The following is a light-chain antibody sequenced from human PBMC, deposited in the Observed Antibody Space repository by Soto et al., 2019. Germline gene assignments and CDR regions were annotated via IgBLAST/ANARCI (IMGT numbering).Light chain of an antibody. J-gene: IGKJ1*01. CDR2: GAS. CDR3: QQYNNWRGT. Sequence: EIVMTQSPGTLSGSPGGRATLSCRASQSVSSNLAWYQQKPGQAPRLLIYGASTRATGIPARFSGSGSGTEFTLTISSLQSEDFAVYYCQQYNNWRGTFGQGTKVDIK. CDR1: QSVSSN. V-gene: IGKV3-15*01.